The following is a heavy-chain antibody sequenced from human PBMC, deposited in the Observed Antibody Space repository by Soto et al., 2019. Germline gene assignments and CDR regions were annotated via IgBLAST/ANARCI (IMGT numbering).Heavy chain of an antibody. CDR2: FYYSGNT. CDR3: ARDLTGAGYFDH. Sequence: QVQLQESGPGLVKPSQTLSLTCTVSGGSITSDAYYWSWIRQLPGKGLECVGYFYYSGNTYYNPSLMGRVTRSVDTPNNQFSLKLSSVTAADTAVYFCARDLTGAGYFDHWGQGTLVTVSS. CDR1: GGSITSDAYY. V-gene: IGHV4-31*03. D-gene: IGHD7-27*01. J-gene: IGHJ4*02.